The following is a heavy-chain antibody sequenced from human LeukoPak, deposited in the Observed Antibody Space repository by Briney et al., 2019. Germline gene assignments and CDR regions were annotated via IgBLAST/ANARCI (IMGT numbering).Heavy chain of an antibody. V-gene: IGHV1-2*02. J-gene: IGHJ4*02. Sequence: ASVKVSCKASGYTFTGYYMHWVRQAPGQGLEWMGWINPNSGGTNYAQKFQGRVTMTRDTSISTAYMELSRLRSDDTAVYYCASRSIVGATLAFDYWGQGTLVTVSS. CDR1: GYTFTGYY. CDR3: ASRSIVGATLAFDY. D-gene: IGHD1-26*01. CDR2: INPNSGGT.